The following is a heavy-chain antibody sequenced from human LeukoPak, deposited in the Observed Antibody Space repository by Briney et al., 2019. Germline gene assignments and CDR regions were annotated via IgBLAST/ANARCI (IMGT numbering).Heavy chain of an antibody. CDR1: GGSISSSSYY. CDR2: IYYSGST. Sequence: SETLSLTCTVSGGSISSSSYYWGWIRQPPGKGLEWIGNIYYSGSTYYSPSLKSRVTISVDTSKNQFSLKLSSVTAADTAVYYCATGFYDSSGYWLGAFDIWGQGTMVTVSS. CDR3: ATGFYDSSGYWLGAFDI. V-gene: IGHV4-39*07. J-gene: IGHJ3*02. D-gene: IGHD3-22*01.